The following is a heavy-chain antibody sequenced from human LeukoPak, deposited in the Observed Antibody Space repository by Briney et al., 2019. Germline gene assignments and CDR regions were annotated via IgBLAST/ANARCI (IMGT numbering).Heavy chain of an antibody. J-gene: IGHJ5*02. CDR3: ARGGSGYDWFDP. Sequence: SETLSLTCTVSGGSISHYYWSWIRQPPGKGLEWIGYISYSGSTNYSPSLKNRVTISVDTSKNQFSLRLSSVTAADTAVYYCARGGSGYDWFDPWGQGTLVTVSS. CDR1: GGSISHYY. CDR2: ISYSGST. V-gene: IGHV4-59*01. D-gene: IGHD5-12*01.